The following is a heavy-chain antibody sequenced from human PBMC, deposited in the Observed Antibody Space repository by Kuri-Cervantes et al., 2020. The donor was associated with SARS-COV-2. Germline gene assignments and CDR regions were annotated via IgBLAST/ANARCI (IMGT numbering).Heavy chain of an antibody. CDR3: ALRYCSSTSCRDQGYFQH. CDR1: GFTFSSYW. Sequence: GGSLRLSCAASGFTFSSYWMSWVRQAPGKGLEWVSAISGSGGSTYYADSVKGRFTISRDNSKNTLYLQMNSLRAEDTAVYYCALRYCSSTSCRDQGYFQHWGQGTLVTVSS. D-gene: IGHD2-2*01. V-gene: IGHV3-23*01. CDR2: ISGSGGST. J-gene: IGHJ1*01.